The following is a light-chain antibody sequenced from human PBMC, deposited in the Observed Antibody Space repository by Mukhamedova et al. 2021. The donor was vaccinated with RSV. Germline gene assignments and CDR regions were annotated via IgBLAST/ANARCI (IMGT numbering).Light chain of an antibody. Sequence: GTSSDVGGYNYVSWYQQHPGKAPKLMIYDVSNRPSGVSNRFSGSKSGNTASLTISGLQAEDEADYYCSSYTSSSTVVFGGGTKLT. V-gene: IGLV2-14*04. J-gene: IGLJ2*01. CDR2: DVS. CDR1: SSDVGGYNY. CDR3: SSYTSSSTVV.